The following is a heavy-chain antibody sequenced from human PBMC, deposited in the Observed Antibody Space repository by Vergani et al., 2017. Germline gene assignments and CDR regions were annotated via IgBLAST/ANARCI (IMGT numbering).Heavy chain of an antibody. J-gene: IGHJ4*02. D-gene: IGHD6-19*01. CDR2: IYYSGST. CDR1: GRSISSGDYY. V-gene: IGHV4-30-4*08. CDR3: AGVAGTRLSFDY. Sequence: QVQLQESGPGLVKPSQTLSLTCTVSGRSISSGDYYWSWIRQPPGKGLEWIGYIYYSGSTYYNPSLNSRVTISVETSKNQFSLKLSSVTAADTAVYYCAGVAGTRLSFDYWGQGTLVTVSS.